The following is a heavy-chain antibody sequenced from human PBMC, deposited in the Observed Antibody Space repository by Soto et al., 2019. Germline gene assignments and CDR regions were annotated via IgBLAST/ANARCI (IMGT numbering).Heavy chain of an antibody. D-gene: IGHD3-3*01. Sequence: SETLSLTCAVYGGSFSGYYWSWIRQPPGKGLEWIGEINHSGSTNYNPSLKSRVTISVDTSKNQFSLKLSSVTAADTAVYYCARIVRDFWRGYRNQAQALFDYWGQGTLVTVSS. CDR3: ARIVRDFWRGYRNQAQALFDY. V-gene: IGHV4-34*01. CDR2: INHSGST. J-gene: IGHJ4*02. CDR1: GGSFSGYY.